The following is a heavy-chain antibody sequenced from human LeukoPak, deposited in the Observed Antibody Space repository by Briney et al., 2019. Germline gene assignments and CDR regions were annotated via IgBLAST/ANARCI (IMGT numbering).Heavy chain of an antibody. Sequence: GGSLRLSCAASGFTFSGYSMNWVRQAPGKGLEWVSSISSSSSYIYYADSVKGRFTISRDNAKNSLYLQMNSLRAEDTAVYYCARAGDRHVNIAVPGGDYWGQGTLVTVSS. D-gene: IGHD6-19*01. V-gene: IGHV3-21*01. CDR3: ARAGDRHVNIAVPGGDY. J-gene: IGHJ4*02. CDR1: GFTFSGYS. CDR2: ISSSSSYI.